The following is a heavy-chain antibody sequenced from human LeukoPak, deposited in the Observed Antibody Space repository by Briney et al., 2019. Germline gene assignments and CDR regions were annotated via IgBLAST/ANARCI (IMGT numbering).Heavy chain of an antibody. D-gene: IGHD4-17*01. V-gene: IGHV4-4*07. CDR3: ARDYGDYGSGGLDAFDI. CDR1: GGFVSDYY. Sequence: SETLSLTCTVSGGFVSDYYWNWIRQPAGKGLEWIGRIYTSGSTNYNPSLKSRVTISVDTSKNQFSLKLSSVTAADTAVYYCARDYGDYGSGGLDAFDIWGQGTMVTVSS. CDR2: IYTSGST. J-gene: IGHJ3*02.